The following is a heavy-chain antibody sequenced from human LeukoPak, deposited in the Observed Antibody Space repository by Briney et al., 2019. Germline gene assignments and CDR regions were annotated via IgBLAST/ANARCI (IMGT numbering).Heavy chain of an antibody. CDR3: AKDGAIAAAFFDY. CDR1: GFTFSSYG. Sequence: PGGSLRLSCAASGFTFSSYGMSWVRQAPGKGLEWVSAISGSGGSTYYADSVKGRFTISRENSKNRLYMQMNSLRAEDTAVYYCAKDGAIAAAFFDYWGQGTLVTVSS. D-gene: IGHD6-13*01. CDR2: ISGSGGST. J-gene: IGHJ4*02. V-gene: IGHV3-23*01.